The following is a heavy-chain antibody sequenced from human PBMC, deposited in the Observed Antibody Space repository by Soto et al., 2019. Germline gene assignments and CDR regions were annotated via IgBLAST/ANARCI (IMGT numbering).Heavy chain of an antibody. J-gene: IGHJ4*02. D-gene: IGHD2-2*01. Sequence: SETLSLTCTVSGGSISSYYWSWIRQPPGKGLEWIGYIYYSGSTNYNPSLKSRVTISVDTSKNQFSLKLSSVTAADTAVYYCAQTDTVPAANSVKNWGQGTLVTVSS. CDR1: GGSISSYY. CDR3: AQTDTVPAANSVKN. CDR2: IYYSGST. V-gene: IGHV4-59*08.